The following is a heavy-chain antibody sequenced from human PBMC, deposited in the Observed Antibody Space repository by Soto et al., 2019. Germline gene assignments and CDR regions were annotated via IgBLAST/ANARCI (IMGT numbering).Heavy chain of an antibody. D-gene: IGHD2-21*01. Sequence: QLQLQESGPGLVKPSETLSLICTVSGGSISNNIYLWGWIRQPPGKGLEWIATMYYSGSASYNPSLRSRVTISVDTSKNQFSLKLTSVTAADTALYYCASRIHTWSLSWGQGARVTVSS. J-gene: IGHJ5*02. CDR1: GGSISNNIYL. CDR3: ASRIHTWSLS. CDR2: MYYSGSA. V-gene: IGHV4-39*01.